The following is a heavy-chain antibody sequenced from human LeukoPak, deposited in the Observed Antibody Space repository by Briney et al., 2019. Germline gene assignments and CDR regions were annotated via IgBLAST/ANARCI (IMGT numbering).Heavy chain of an antibody. D-gene: IGHD3-3*01. J-gene: IGHJ6*02. Sequence: ASVKVSCKASGYTFTGYYMHWVRQAPGQGLEWMGRINPNSGGTNYAQKFQGRVTMTRDTSISTAYMELSRLRSDDTAAYYCATGNRSGYYPVYYYYGMDVWGQGTTVTVSS. CDR2: INPNSGGT. CDR1: GYTFTGYY. CDR3: ATGNRSGYYPVYYYYGMDV. V-gene: IGHV1-2*06.